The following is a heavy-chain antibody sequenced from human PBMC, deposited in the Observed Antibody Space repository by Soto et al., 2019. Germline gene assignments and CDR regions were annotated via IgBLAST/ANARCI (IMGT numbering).Heavy chain of an antibody. CDR1: DGSSSSSSYY. V-gene: IGHV4-39*01. CDR3: ASGGVVYDFWRGYVTHPYYYYGMDV. D-gene: IGHD3-3*01. J-gene: IGHJ6*02. Sequence: SETLSLTCTVGDGSSSSSSYYWGWIRQLPGKGLEWIGSIYYSGSTYYNQSLKSRVPISVDTSKNHFSLKLSSVTAADTAVYYCASGGVVYDFWRGYVTHPYYYYGMDVWGQGTTVTVSS. CDR2: IYYSGST.